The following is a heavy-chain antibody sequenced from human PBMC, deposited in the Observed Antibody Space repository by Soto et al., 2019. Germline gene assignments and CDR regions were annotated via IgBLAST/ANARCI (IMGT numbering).Heavy chain of an antibody. V-gene: IGHV3-30-3*01. J-gene: IGHJ6*02. CDR2: ISYDGSNK. CDR1: GFTFSSYA. CDR3: AKVGPSYYYGMDV. D-gene: IGHD1-26*01. Sequence: VGSLSFSCAASGFTFSSYAMHWVRQAPGKGLEWVAVISYDGSNKYYADSVKGRFTISRDNSKNTLYLQMNSLRVDDTAVYYCAKVGPSYYYGMDVWGQGTTVTVSS.